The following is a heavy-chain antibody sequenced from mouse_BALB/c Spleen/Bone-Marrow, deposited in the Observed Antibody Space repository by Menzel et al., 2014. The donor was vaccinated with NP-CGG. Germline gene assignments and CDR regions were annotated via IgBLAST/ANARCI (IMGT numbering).Heavy chain of an antibody. CDR1: GFNIKDTY. D-gene: IGHD4-1*01. CDR2: IDPANGNT. CDR3: ARWGKLGRGYFDV. V-gene: IGHV14-3*02. Sequence: VHVKQSGAELVKLGASVKLSCTASGFNIKDTYMHWVKQRPEQGLEWIGRIDPANGNTKYDPKFQGKATITADTSSNTAYLQLSSLTSEDTAAYYCARWGKLGRGYFDVWGAGTTVTVSS. J-gene: IGHJ1*01.